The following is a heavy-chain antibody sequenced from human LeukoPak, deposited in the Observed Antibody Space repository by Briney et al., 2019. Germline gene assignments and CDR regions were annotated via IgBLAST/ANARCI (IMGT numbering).Heavy chain of an antibody. CDR1: GGSISSSSYY. D-gene: IGHD3-3*01. CDR3: ARSDFWSGYSYYYYYYMDV. V-gene: IGHV4-39*01. Sequence: PSETLSLTCTVSGGSISSSSYYWGWIRQPSGKGLEWIGSIYYSGSTYYNPSLKSRVTISVDTSKNQFSLKLSSVTAADTAVYYCARSDFWSGYSYYYYYYMDVWGKGTTVTVSS. J-gene: IGHJ6*03. CDR2: IYYSGST.